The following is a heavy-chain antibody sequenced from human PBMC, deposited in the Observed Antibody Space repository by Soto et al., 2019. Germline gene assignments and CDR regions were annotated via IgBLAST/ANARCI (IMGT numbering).Heavy chain of an antibody. D-gene: IGHD3-10*01. CDR2: VNPILSMS. V-gene: IGHV1-69*04. Sequence: QVQLVQSGAEVKRPGSSVKVSCKASGDTFNFYSINWVRQAPGLGLEWMGRVNPILSMSNYAQRFQGRVTMTADKSTITAYMELSGLRSEDTAIYYCATSYGSGYRAFDFWGPGALVTVSS. CDR3: ATSYGSGYRAFDF. CDR1: GDTFNFYS. J-gene: IGHJ4*02.